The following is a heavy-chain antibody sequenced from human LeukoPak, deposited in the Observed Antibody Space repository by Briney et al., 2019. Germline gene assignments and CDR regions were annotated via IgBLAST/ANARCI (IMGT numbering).Heavy chain of an antibody. CDR3: AIRPTTVTTFYFDY. D-gene: IGHD4-17*01. Sequence: SVKVSCKASGGTFSSYAIGWVRQAPGQGLEWMGGIIPIFGTANYAQKFQGRVTITADKSTSTAYMELSSLRSEDTAVYYCAIRPTTVTTFYFDYWGQGTLVTVSS. J-gene: IGHJ4*02. CDR2: IIPIFGTA. V-gene: IGHV1-69*06. CDR1: GGTFSSYA.